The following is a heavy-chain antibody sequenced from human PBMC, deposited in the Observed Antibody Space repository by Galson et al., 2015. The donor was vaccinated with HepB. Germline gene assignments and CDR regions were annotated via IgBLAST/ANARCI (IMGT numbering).Heavy chain of an antibody. CDR1: GGSISSYY. Sequence: TLSLTCTVSGGSISSYYWSWIRQPPGKGLEWIGYIYYSGSTNYNPSLKSRVTISVDTSKNQFSLKLSSVTAADTAVYYCARGGGYGDPSGYFDLWGRGTLVTVSS. D-gene: IGHD4-17*01. CDR3: ARGGGYGDPSGYFDL. CDR2: IYYSGST. J-gene: IGHJ2*01. V-gene: IGHV4-59*08.